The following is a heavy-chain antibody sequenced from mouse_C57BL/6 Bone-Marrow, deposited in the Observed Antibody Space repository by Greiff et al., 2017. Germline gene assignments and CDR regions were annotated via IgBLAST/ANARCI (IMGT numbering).Heavy chain of an antibody. CDR1: GYTFTSYW. D-gene: IGHD1-1*01. J-gene: IGHJ3*01. V-gene: IGHV1-69*01. CDR3: ARETLFWFAY. CDR2: IDPSDSYT. Sequence: QVQLQQSGAELVLPGASVKLSCTASGYTFTSYWMHWVKQRPGQGLEWIGEIDPSDSYTNYNQTFKDKSTLTVDKSSSTAYMQLSSLTSEDSAVYYCARETLFWFAYWGQGTLVTVSA.